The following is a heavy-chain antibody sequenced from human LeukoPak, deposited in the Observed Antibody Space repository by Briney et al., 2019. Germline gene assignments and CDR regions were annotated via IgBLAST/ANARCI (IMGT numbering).Heavy chain of an antibody. Sequence: GSVKVSCKASGYTFTGYYMHWVRQAPGQGLEWMGWINPNSGGTNYAQKFQGRVTMTRDTSISTAYMELSRLRSDDTAAYYCARDKRPYQLLLPDYWGQGTLVTVSS. CDR2: INPNSGGT. CDR1: GYTFTGYY. CDR3: ARDKRPYQLLLPDY. D-gene: IGHD2-2*01. J-gene: IGHJ4*02. V-gene: IGHV1-2*02.